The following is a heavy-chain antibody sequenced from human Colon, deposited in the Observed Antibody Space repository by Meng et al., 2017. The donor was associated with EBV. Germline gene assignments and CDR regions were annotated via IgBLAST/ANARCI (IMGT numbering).Heavy chain of an antibody. J-gene: IGHJ5*02. CDR2: IYYSGNT. CDR1: GDSISRCEYF. Sequence: QVQLQESGPGLVKTSXXLLLTRTVSGDSISRCEYFWSWIRQPPGKGLAWIGYIYYSGNTYYNPSLKSRVTISIDTSKNQFSLKLSSVTAADTAVYYCARAEYYNWLDPWGQGTLVTVSS. CDR3: ARAEYYNWLDP. V-gene: IGHV4-30-4*01. D-gene: IGHD1-14*01.